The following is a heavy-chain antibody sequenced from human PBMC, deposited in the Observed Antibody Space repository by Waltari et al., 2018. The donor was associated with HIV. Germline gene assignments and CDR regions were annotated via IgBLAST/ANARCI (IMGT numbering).Heavy chain of an antibody. J-gene: IGHJ2*01. CDR3: ARAVAGSNHFDL. V-gene: IGHV6-1*01. CDR2: TYYRSKWFT. Sequence: QVQLQQSGPGLVRPSQTLSVTCAISGDSVLTNNATWNWIRQSPSRGLQWRGRTYYRSKWFTDYAVSVKGRMTINPDTSKNQYSLQLNSVSREDTAMYYCARAVAGSNHFDLWGRGTLLTVSS. CDR1: GDSVLTNNAT. D-gene: IGHD6-19*01.